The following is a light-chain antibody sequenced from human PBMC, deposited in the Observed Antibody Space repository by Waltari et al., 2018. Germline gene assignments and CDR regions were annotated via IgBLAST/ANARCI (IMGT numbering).Light chain of an antibody. CDR2: AAS. CDR1: QSISHY. J-gene: IGKJ1*01. Sequence: DIQMTQSPSSLSASVGDRVTITCRASQSISHYLNWYQQKPLKAPKLLMFAASGLQSGVPSMFSGSGSGTDFTLTINNLQPEDFATYYCQQSYSSPWTFGQGTRVEIK. CDR3: QQSYSSPWT. V-gene: IGKV1-39*01.